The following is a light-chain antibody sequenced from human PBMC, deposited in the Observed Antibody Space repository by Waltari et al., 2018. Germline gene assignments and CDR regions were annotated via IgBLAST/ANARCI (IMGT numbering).Light chain of an antibody. V-gene: IGKV2-30*02. CDR1: QSLVHSDGNIY. CDR3: MQGTHWPWT. Sequence: DVVMTQSPLSLPVTLGQPASISCTSSQSLVHSDGNIYLNWFQQRPGQSPRRLIHRVSNRNSGVPDRFSGSGSGTDLTLKISRVEAEDVGVYYCMQGTHWPWTFGQGTKVEIK. CDR2: RVS. J-gene: IGKJ1*01.